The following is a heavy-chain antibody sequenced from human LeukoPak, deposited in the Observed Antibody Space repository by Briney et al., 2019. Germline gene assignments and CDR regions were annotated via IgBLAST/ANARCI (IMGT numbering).Heavy chain of an antibody. Sequence: SETLSLTCTVSGDSISSGNYYWTWIRQPPGKGLEWIGSIYYSGNTYYNASLKSQVSISIDTSKNQFSLRLTSVTAADTAVYYCARQTGSGLFILPGGQGTLVTVSS. V-gene: IGHV4-39*01. CDR1: GDSISSGNYY. CDR3: ARQTGSGLFILP. D-gene: IGHD3/OR15-3a*01. J-gene: IGHJ4*02. CDR2: IYYSGNT.